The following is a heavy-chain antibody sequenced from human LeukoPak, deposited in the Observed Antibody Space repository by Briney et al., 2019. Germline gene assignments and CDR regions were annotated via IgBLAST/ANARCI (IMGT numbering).Heavy chain of an antibody. CDR1: GGSISSYY. J-gene: IGHJ4*02. CDR2: IYYSGST. D-gene: IGHD3-3*01. V-gene: IGHV4-59*08. CDR3: ARGRDYYDFWSGSTPVFDY. Sequence: SETLSLTCTVSGGSISSYYWSWIRQPPGKGLEWIGYIYYSGSTNYNPSLKSRVTISVDTSKNQFSLKLSSVTAADTAVYYCARGRDYYDFWSGSTPVFDYWGQGTLVTVSP.